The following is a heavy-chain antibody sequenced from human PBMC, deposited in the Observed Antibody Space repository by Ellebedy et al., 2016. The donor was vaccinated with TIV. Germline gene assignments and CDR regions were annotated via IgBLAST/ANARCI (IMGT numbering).Heavy chain of an antibody. CDR1: GGSISSGGYS. J-gene: IGHJ4*02. CDR2: IYHSGST. D-gene: IGHD2-21*02. Sequence: SETLSLXXAVSGGSISSGGYSWSWIRQPPGKGLEWTGYIYHSGSTYYNPSLKSRVTISVDRSKNQFSLKLSSVTAADTAVYYCARVGPSYCGGDCHSYFDYWGQGTLVTVSS. V-gene: IGHV4-30-2*01. CDR3: ARVGPSYCGGDCHSYFDY.